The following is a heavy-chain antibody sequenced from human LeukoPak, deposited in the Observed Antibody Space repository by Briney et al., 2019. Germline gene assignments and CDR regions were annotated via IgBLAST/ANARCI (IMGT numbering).Heavy chain of an antibody. J-gene: IGHJ6*03. CDR3: ARVPVTTPLYYYYYYMDV. CDR1: GYTFTGYS. V-gene: IGHV1-2*02. D-gene: IGHD4-17*01. CDR2: INPNSGGT. Sequence: ASVKVSCKASGYTFTGYSMHWVRQAPGQGLEWMGWINPNSGGTNYAQKLQGRVTMTTDTSTSTAYMELRSLRSDDTAVYYCARVPVTTPLYYYYYYMDVWGKGTTVTVSS.